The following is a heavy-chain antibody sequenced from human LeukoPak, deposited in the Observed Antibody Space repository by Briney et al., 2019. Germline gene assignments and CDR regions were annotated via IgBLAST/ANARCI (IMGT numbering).Heavy chain of an antibody. J-gene: IGHJ4*02. CDR2: ISWNSGSI. D-gene: IGHD3-10*01. Sequence: GGSLRLSCAASGFTFDDYAMHWVRQAPGKGLEWVSGISWNSGSIGYADSVKGRFTISRDNSKNTVYLQMNSLRAEDTAVYHCARFVGSDYTGSFDLWGQGTPVTVSS. CDR1: GFTFDDYA. V-gene: IGHV3-9*01. CDR3: ARFVGSDYTGSFDL.